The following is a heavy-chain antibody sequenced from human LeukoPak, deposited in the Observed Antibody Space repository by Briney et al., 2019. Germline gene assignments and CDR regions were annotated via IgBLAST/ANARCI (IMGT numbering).Heavy chain of an antibody. J-gene: IGHJ4*02. Sequence: ASVKVSCKASGYTFTGYYMHWVRQALGQGLEWMGWINPNSGGTNYAQKFQGRVTMTRDTSISTAYMELSRLRSDDTAVYYCARSPRRDGYNLFDYWGQGTLVTVSS. CDR1: GYTFTGYY. CDR3: ARSPRRDGYNLFDY. D-gene: IGHD5-24*01. CDR2: INPNSGGT. V-gene: IGHV1-2*02.